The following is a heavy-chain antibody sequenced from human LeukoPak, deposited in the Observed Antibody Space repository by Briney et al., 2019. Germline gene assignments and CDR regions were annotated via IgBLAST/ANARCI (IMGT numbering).Heavy chain of an antibody. CDR2: TYYRSKWYN. J-gene: IGHJ4*02. Sequence: SQTLSLTCAISGDSVSSNSAAWNWIRLSPSRGLEWLGRTYYRSKWYNDYALYVKSRITINPDTSKNQFSLQLNSVTPEDTALYYCARSSGYDPWTGGFDYWGQGTLVTVSS. D-gene: IGHD5-12*01. CDR3: ARSSGYDPWTGGFDY. CDR1: GDSVSSNSAA. V-gene: IGHV6-1*01.